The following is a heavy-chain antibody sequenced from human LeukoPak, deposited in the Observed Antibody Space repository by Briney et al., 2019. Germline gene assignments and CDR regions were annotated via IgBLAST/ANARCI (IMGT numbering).Heavy chain of an antibody. V-gene: IGHV3-21*04. Sequence: PGGSLRLSCAASGFTFSSYGMSWVRQAPGKGLEWVSSISSSSSYIYYADSVKGRFTISRDNSKNTLYLQMNSLRAEDTAVYYCAKEYSGSFSPFPSYFDYWGQGTLVTVSS. D-gene: IGHD1-26*01. CDR2: ISSSSSYI. J-gene: IGHJ4*02. CDR3: AKEYSGSFSPFPSYFDY. CDR1: GFTFSSYG.